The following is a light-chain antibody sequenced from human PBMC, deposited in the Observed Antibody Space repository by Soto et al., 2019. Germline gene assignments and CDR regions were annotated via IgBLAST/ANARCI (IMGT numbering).Light chain of an antibody. J-gene: IGKJ1*01. Sequence: DIQMTQSPSTLSGSVGDRVTITCRARQTIISLLSWYQHKPWKAPKLLTYKASTLKSGVPSRFSGSGSGTEFTLTISSLQPDDFAPYYCQHYNSYSEAFGQGTKVDIK. V-gene: IGKV1-5*03. CDR3: QHYNSYSEA. CDR1: QTIISL. CDR2: KAS.